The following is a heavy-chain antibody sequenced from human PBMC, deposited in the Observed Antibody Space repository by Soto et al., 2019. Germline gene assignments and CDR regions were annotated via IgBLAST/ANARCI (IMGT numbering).Heavy chain of an antibody. D-gene: IGHD3-3*01. CDR1: GYTFTSYY. J-gene: IGHJ2*01. Sequence: ASVKVSCKASGYTFTSYYMHWVRQAPGQGLEWMGIINPSGGSTSYAQKFQGRVTMTRDTSTSTVYMELSSLRSEDTAVYYCARGGPQDFWSGYYQHWYFDLWGRGTLVTVSS. CDR2: INPSGGST. V-gene: IGHV1-46*03. CDR3: ARGGPQDFWSGYYQHWYFDL.